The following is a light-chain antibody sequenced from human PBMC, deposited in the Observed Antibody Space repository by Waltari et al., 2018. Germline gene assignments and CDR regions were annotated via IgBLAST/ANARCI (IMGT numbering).Light chain of an antibody. Sequence: DLQMTQSPSTLSASVGDRVTIPCRASQSISSWLAWYQQKPGKAPKLLIYKASSLESGVPSRFSGSGSGTEFTLTISSLQPDDFAVYYCQQYGNSPWTFAQGTKVEIK. CDR1: QSISSW. CDR2: KAS. CDR3: QQYGNSPWT. J-gene: IGKJ1*01. V-gene: IGKV1-5*03.